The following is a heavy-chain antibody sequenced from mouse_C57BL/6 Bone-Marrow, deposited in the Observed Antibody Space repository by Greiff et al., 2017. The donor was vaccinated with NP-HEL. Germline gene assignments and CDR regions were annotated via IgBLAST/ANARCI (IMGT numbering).Heavy chain of an antibody. CDR3: TRGWDWYFDV. D-gene: IGHD3-3*01. V-gene: IGHV5-9-1*02. CDR1: GFTFSSYA. CDR2: ISSGGDYI. Sequence: EVHLVESGEGLVKPGGSLKLSCAASGFTFSSYAMSWVRQTPEKRLEWVAYISSGGDYIYYADTVKGLFTISRDNARNTLYLQMSSLKSEDTAMYYCTRGWDWYFDVWGTGTTVTVSS. J-gene: IGHJ1*03.